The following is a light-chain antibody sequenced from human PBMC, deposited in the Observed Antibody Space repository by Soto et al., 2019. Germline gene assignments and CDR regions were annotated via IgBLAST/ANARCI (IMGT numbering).Light chain of an antibody. CDR3: QQYGSSGPLT. CDR2: GAS. J-gene: IGKJ4*01. CDR1: QSVSSSY. Sequence: EIVLTQSPGTLSLSPGERDTLSCRASQSVSSSYLAWYQQKPGQAPRLLIYGASSRATGIPDRFSGSGSGTDFTLTISSLEPEDFVVYYCQQYGSSGPLTFGGGTKVEIK. V-gene: IGKV3-20*01.